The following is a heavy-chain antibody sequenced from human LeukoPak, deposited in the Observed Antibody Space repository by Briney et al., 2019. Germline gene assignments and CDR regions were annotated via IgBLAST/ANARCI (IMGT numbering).Heavy chain of an antibody. Sequence: SETLSLTCTASGGSISSYYWSWIRQPPGKGLEWIGYIYYSGSTNYNPSLKSRVTISVDTSKNQFSLKLSSVTAADTAVYYCARKRPGAGAAFDIWGQGTMVTVSS. CDR2: IYYSGST. CDR1: GGSISSYY. V-gene: IGHV4-59*08. J-gene: IGHJ3*02. D-gene: IGHD3-10*01. CDR3: ARKRPGAGAAFDI.